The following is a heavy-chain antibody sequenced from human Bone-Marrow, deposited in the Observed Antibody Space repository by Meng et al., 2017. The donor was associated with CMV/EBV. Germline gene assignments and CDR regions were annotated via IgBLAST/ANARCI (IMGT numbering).Heavy chain of an antibody. CDR1: GYTFTSYD. V-gene: IGHV1-8*01. J-gene: IGHJ1*01. CDR3: ARGGGTVRFLEWLNY. D-gene: IGHD3-3*01. CDR2: MNPNSGNT. Sequence: ASVKVSCKASGYTFTSYDINWVRQVTGQGLEWMGWMNPNSGNTGDARKFQGRITMTRDTSTSTAYMELTSLTSEDTAVYFCARGGGTVRFLEWLNYWGQGTLVTVSS.